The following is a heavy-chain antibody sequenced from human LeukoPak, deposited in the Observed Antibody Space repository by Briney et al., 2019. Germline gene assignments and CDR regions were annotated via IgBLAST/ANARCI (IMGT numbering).Heavy chain of an antibody. CDR2: IYQGGSTE. CDR3: VRDKGGRSGAIYYDAFDV. CDR1: GFTFNTYW. V-gene: IGHV3-7*01. J-gene: IGHJ3*01. D-gene: IGHD1-26*01. Sequence: GGSLRLSCAASGFTFNTYWMIWVRQAPGKGLEWVANIYQGGSTEYYVDSLKGRFTISRDNAKNSLYLQMDSLRAEDTAVYYCVRDKGGRSGAIYYDAFDVWGQGTMVTVSS.